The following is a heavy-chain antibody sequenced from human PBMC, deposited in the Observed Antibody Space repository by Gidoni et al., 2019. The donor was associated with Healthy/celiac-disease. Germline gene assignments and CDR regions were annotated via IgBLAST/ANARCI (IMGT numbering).Heavy chain of an antibody. CDR2: IYYSGST. Sequence: QVQLQESGPGLVKPSETLSLTCTVSGGSISSYYWSWIRQPPGKGLEWIGYIYYSGSTNYNPSLKSRVTISVDTSKNQFSLKLSSVTAADTAVYYCARDSPGGSWYDSSRSFDYWGQGTLVTVSS. J-gene: IGHJ4*02. V-gene: IGHV4-59*01. D-gene: IGHD6-13*01. CDR1: GGSISSYY. CDR3: ARDSPGGSWYDSSRSFDY.